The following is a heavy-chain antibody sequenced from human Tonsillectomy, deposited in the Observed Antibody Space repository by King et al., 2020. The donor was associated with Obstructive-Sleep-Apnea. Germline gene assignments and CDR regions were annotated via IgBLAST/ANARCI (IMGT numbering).Heavy chain of an antibody. CDR1: GGSISSYH. J-gene: IGHJ6*02. CDR3: ARTPPRGGMDV. CDR2: IYYSGST. Sequence: VQLQEAGPGLVKPSETLSLTCTVSGGSISSYHWSWIRQPPGKGLEWIGYIYYSGSTHYNPSLSSRVTISVDTSNNPFSLKLTSVAAADTAIYYCARTPPRGGMDVWGQGTTVTVSS. D-gene: IGHD5-24*01. V-gene: IGHV4-59*08.